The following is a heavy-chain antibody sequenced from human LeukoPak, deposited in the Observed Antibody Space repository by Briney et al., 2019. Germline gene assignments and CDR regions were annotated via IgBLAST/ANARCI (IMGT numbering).Heavy chain of an antibody. CDR3: ARVGERGYSYGYYFDY. CDR2: ISSSSSYT. CDR1: GFTVSSNY. J-gene: IGHJ4*02. V-gene: IGHV3-11*06. Sequence: GGSLRLSCAASGFTVSSNYMSWVRQAPGKGLEWVSYISSSSSYTNYADSVKGRFTISRDNAKNSLYLQMNSLRAEDTAVYYCARVGERGYSYGYYFDYWGQGTLVTVSS. D-gene: IGHD5-18*01.